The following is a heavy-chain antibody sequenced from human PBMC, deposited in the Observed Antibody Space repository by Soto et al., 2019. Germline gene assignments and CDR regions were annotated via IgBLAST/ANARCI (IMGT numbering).Heavy chain of an antibody. V-gene: IGHV5-10-1*01. D-gene: IGHD2-2*01. CDR2: IDPSDSYT. CDR1: GYSFTSYW. CDR3: ARRHCSSTSCPRNYYGMDV. Sequence: PGESLKISCKGSGYSFTSYWISWVRQMPGKGLEWMGKIDPSDSYTNYSPSFQGHVTISADKSISTAYLQWSSLKASDTAMYYCARRHCSSTSCPRNYYGMDVWGQGTTVTVSS. J-gene: IGHJ6*02.